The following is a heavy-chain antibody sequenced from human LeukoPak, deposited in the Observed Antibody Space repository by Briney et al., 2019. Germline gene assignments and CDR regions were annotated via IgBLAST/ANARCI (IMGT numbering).Heavy chain of an antibody. CDR3: ARSGHSGRYPAYFDY. D-gene: IGHD1-26*01. Sequence: PGRSLRLSCAASGFTFSSYTMHWVRQAPGKGLEWVAVISYDESNKYYADSVKGRFTISRDNSKNTLYLQMNSLRAEDTTVYYCARSGHSGRYPAYFDYWGPGTLVTVSS. J-gene: IGHJ4*02. CDR2: ISYDESNK. V-gene: IGHV3-30-3*01. CDR1: GFTFSSYT.